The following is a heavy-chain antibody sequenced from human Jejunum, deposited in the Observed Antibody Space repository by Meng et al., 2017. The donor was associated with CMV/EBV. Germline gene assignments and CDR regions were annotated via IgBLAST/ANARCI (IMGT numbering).Heavy chain of an antibody. CDR2: IRNKVKSYTT. J-gene: IGHJ4*02. Sequence: SKHYMDWVRQAPGKGLEWIGRIRNKVKSYTTEYAASVKGRFTISRDDSKNSLYLQMNSLKTEDTAIYYCATLGYCSGARCYNSDYWGQGTLVTVSS. CDR1: SKHY. CDR3: ATLGYCSGARCYNSDY. D-gene: IGHD2-2*02. V-gene: IGHV3-72*01.